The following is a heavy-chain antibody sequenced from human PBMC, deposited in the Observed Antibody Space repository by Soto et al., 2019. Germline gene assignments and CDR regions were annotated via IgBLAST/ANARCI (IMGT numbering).Heavy chain of an antibody. Sequence: SETLSLTCTVSGGSTSSDNYWSWIRQPPGKGLEWIGHIYYSGNTDYNPSLKSRLAISIDTSKNQFSLKLSSVAAADTAVYFCARRGGESSDGLHCLASWGQGSLVTV. J-gene: IGHJ4*02. CDR1: GGSTSSDNY. CDR2: IYYSGNT. D-gene: IGHD3-16*01. V-gene: IGHV4-30-4*01. CDR3: ARRGGESSDGLHCLAS.